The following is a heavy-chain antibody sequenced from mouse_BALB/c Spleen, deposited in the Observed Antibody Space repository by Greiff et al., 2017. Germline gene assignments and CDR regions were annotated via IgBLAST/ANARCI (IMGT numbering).Heavy chain of an antibody. V-gene: IGHV7-3*02. D-gene: IGHD1-1*01. CDR1: GFTFTDYY. CDR3: AREFTTVVATPFAY. J-gene: IGHJ3*01. CDR2: IRNKANGYKT. Sequence: EVQLVESGGGLVQPGGSLRLSCATSGFTFTDYYMSWVRQPPGKALEWLGFIRNKANGYKTEYSASVKGRFTISRDNYQSSLYLQMNRLRAEDNATDYCAREFTTVVATPFAYWGQGTLVTVSA.